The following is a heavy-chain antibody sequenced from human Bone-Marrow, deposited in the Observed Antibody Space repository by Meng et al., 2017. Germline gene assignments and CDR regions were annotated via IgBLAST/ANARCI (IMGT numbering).Heavy chain of an antibody. V-gene: IGHV1-18*01. Sequence: QVQLMQSGAEVKKPGASVKVSFKASGYTFPSYGISWVRQAPGQGLEWMGWISAYNGNTHYAQKLQGRVTMTTDTSTTTAYMELRSLRSDDTAVYYCARDSVHGGDNPFDIWGQGTMVTVSS. CDR3: ARDSVHGGDNPFDI. D-gene: IGHD2-21*02. CDR2: ISAYNGNT. CDR1: GYTFPSYG. J-gene: IGHJ3*02.